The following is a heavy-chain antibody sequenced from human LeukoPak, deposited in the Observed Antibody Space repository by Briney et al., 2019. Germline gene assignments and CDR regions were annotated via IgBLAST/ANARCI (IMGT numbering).Heavy chain of an antibody. CDR2: IWYDGSNK. Sequence: PGGSLRLSCAASGFTFSSYGMHWVRQAPGKGLEWVAVIWYDGSNKYYADSVKGRFTISRDNAKNSLYLQMNSLRAEDTAVYYCARGPIVVVIALYFDYWGQGTLVTVSS. CDR3: ARGPIVVVIALYFDY. V-gene: IGHV3-33*01. J-gene: IGHJ4*02. CDR1: GFTFSSYG. D-gene: IGHD3-22*01.